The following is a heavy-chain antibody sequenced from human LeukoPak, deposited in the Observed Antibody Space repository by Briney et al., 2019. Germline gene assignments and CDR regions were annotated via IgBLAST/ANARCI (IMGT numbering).Heavy chain of an antibody. V-gene: IGHV3-21*01. J-gene: IGHJ4*02. CDR3: ARDRSIAAAGSLDY. CDR2: ISSSSSYI. CDR1: GFTFSSYS. Sequence: GGSLRLSCAASGFTFSSYSMNWVRQAPGKGLEWVSSISSSSSYIYYADSVKGRFTISRGNAKNSLYLQMNSLRAEDTAVYYCARDRSIAAAGSLDYWGQGTLVTVSS. D-gene: IGHD6-13*01.